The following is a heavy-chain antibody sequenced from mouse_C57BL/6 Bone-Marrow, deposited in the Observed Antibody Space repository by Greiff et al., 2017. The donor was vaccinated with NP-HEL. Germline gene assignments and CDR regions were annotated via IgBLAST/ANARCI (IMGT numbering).Heavy chain of an antibody. Sequence: QVQLQQPGAELVRPGTSVKLSCTASGYTFTDYWMPWVKQRPGQGLEWIGDIYPGGGCTNYNEKFKGKATLTADKSSSTAYMQFSSLTSEDSAIYYCASHYYGSSPFDYWGQGTTLTVSS. CDR2: IYPGGGCT. CDR1: GYTFTDYW. D-gene: IGHD1-1*01. V-gene: IGHV1-63*01. CDR3: ASHYYGSSPFDY. J-gene: IGHJ2*01.